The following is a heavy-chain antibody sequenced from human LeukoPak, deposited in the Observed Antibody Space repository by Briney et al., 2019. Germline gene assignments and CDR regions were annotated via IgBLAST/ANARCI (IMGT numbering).Heavy chain of an antibody. CDR1: GGTFSSYA. CDR2: IIPIFGTA. J-gene: IGHJ4*02. V-gene: IGHV1-69*06. CDR3: ARIRYSYGSALDC. Sequence: SVKVSCKASGGTFSSYAISWVRQAPGQGLEWMGGIIPIFGTANYAQKFQGRVTITADKSTSTAYMELSSLRSEDTAVYYCARIRYSYGSALDCWGQGTLVTVSS. D-gene: IGHD5-18*01.